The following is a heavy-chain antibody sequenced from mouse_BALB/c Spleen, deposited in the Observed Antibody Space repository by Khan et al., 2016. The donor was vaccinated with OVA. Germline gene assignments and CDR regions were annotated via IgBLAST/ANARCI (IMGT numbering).Heavy chain of an antibody. CDR2: INSNGGTS. Sequence: EVELVESGGGLVQPGGSLKLSCAASGFTFSGYGMSWVRQTPDKRLELVATINSNGGTSYYPDSVKGRLTISRDNAKNTLHLQMSSLQSEDTARYYCARIYYWYDEGYWYFDVWGAGTTVTVSS. CDR3: ARIYYWYDEGYWYFDV. CDR1: GFTFSGYG. V-gene: IGHV5-6-3*01. D-gene: IGHD2-14*01. J-gene: IGHJ1*01.